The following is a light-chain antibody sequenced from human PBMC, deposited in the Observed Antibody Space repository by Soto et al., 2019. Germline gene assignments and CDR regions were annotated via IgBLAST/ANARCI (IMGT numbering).Light chain of an antibody. V-gene: IGKV1-8*01. J-gene: IGKJ4*01. CDR3: QQYYSYPLT. CDR2: AAS. Sequence: AIRMTQSPSSLSASTGDRVTITCRASQGISSYLAWYQQKPGKAPKLLIYAASILQSGVPSMFSGSGSGTDFTLPISCLQAEDFATYYCQQYYSYPLTFGGGTKVEIK. CDR1: QGISSY.